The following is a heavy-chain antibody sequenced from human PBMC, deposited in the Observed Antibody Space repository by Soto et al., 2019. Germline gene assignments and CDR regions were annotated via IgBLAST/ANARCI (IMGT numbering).Heavy chain of an antibody. V-gene: IGHV3-23*01. CDR2: ISYSVHTT. CDR1: GFTFTSYA. Sequence: GGSLRLSCAASGFTFTSYAMNWVRQAPGQGLEWVSTISYSVHTTYYADSVKGRFTISRDNSNNTLYLQMDSLRGEDTAVYYCAKGAPLLAAGTWWFDPWGQGTLVTVSS. J-gene: IGHJ5*02. CDR3: AKGAPLLAAGTWWFDP. D-gene: IGHD6-13*01.